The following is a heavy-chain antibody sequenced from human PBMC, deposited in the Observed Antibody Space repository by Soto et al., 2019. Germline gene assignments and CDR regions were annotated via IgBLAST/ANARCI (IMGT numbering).Heavy chain of an antibody. J-gene: IGHJ1*01. CDR1: GGSVSSGSYY. Sequence: ELLSLTCTVSGGSVSSGSYYWSWIRQPPGKGLEWIGYIYYSGSTNYNPSLKSRVTISVDTSKNQFSLKLSYVTAADTAVYYCERVPIVVVTATCFHHWGQGTLVTVSS. CDR3: ERVPIVVVTATCFHH. D-gene: IGHD2-21*02. V-gene: IGHV4-61*01. CDR2: IYYSGST.